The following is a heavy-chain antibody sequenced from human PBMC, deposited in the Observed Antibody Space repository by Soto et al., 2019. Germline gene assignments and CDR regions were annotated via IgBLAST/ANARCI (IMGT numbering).Heavy chain of an antibody. CDR3: AKVRTAADGLLAGEYYFDY. D-gene: IGHD6-13*01. J-gene: IGHJ4*02. Sequence: QVQLVESGGGVVQPGRSLRLSCAASGFTFSSYGMHWVRQAPGKGLEWVAVISYDGSNKYYADSVKGRFTISRDNSKNTLYLQMNSMRSEDTAVYYCAKVRTAADGLLAGEYYFDYWGQGTLVTVSS. CDR1: GFTFSSYG. V-gene: IGHV3-30*18. CDR2: ISYDGSNK.